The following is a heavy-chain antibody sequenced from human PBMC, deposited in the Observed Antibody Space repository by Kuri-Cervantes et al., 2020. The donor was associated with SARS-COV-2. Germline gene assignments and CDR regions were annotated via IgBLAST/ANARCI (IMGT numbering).Heavy chain of an antibody. J-gene: IGHJ4*02. CDR1: GYTFTSYG. V-gene: IGHV1-18*04. Sequence: ASVKVACKASGYTFTSYGITWVRQAPGQGLEWMGWISAYNGNTNYAQKLQGRVTMTTDTSTGTAYMELRSLRSDDTAVYYCARVRKITGTTPDYWGQGTLVTVSS. CDR3: ARVRKITGTTPDY. CDR2: ISAYNGNT. D-gene: IGHD1-7*01.